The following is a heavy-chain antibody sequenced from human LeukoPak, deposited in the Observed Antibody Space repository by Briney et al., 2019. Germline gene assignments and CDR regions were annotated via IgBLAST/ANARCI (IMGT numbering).Heavy chain of an antibody. D-gene: IGHD2-15*01. CDR1: GYIFTSFD. V-gene: IGHV1-69*13. Sequence: SSVNVSRKASGYIFTSFDCNWVRQATGQGHEWMGGINPIFGSENYAQKFQGRVTITADESTSTAYMELSSLRSEDTAVYYCARAEGTGWLLDYYYGMDVWGQGTTVTVS. CDR3: ARAEGTGWLLDYYYGMDV. CDR2: INPIFGSE. J-gene: IGHJ6*02.